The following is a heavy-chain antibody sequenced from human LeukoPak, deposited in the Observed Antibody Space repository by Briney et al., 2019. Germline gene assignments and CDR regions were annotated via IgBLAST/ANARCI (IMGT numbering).Heavy chain of an antibody. V-gene: IGHV3-7*01. Sequence: GGSLRLSCEASGFTFTKFWMSWVRQAPGKGLEWVANIQEDGKKENYVDSVRGRFTISRDNAKNSIYLQMNSLRVEDTAVYYCAKDLRGYYGSGHWGQGTLVTVSS. J-gene: IGHJ4*02. D-gene: IGHD3-10*01. CDR2: IQEDGKKE. CDR1: GFTFTKFW. CDR3: AKDLRGYYGSGH.